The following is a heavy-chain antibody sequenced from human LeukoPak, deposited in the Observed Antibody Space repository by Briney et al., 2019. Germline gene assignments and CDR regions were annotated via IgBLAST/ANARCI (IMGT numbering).Heavy chain of an antibody. D-gene: IGHD4-11*01. Sequence: GRSLRLSCAASEVTFRNYAVHWVRQAPGKGLQWVAVISYDGNTIHYADSVKGRFIISRDTSKNTLYLQMNSLRAEDTAAYYCARSGGLQKFDYWGQGTLVTVSS. V-gene: IGHV3-30-3*01. J-gene: IGHJ4*02. CDR1: EVTFRNYA. CDR2: ISYDGNTI. CDR3: ARSGGLQKFDY.